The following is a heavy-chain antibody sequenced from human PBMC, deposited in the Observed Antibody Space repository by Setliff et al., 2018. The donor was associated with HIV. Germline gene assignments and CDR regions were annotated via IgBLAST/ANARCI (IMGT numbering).Heavy chain of an antibody. V-gene: IGHV1-69*05. CDR2: TIPMFGTA. Sequence: GASVKVSCKASGGTFGIYGISWERQAPGQGLEWMGGTIPMFGTANYAQKFQGRVTITTDESTNTGYMELSSLRSEDTAVYYCARESACSSTSCPKVLDYWGQGTLVTVSS. CDR3: ARESACSSTSCPKVLDY. J-gene: IGHJ4*02. D-gene: IGHD2-2*01. CDR1: GGTFGIYG.